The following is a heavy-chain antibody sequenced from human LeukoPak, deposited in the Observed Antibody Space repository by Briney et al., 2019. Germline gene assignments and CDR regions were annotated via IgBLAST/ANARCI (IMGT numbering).Heavy chain of an antibody. CDR1: GFTFSNFA. CDR2: ISGSGGST. Sequence: GGSLRLSCAASGFTFSNFALSWVRHAPGKGLEWVSAISGSGGSTYYADSVKGRFTISRDNSKNTLYLQMNSLRAEDTAVYYCAKDPTLVLTSWGQGTLVTVSS. J-gene: IGHJ5*02. CDR3: AKDPTLVLTS. D-gene: IGHD2/OR15-2a*01. V-gene: IGHV3-23*01.